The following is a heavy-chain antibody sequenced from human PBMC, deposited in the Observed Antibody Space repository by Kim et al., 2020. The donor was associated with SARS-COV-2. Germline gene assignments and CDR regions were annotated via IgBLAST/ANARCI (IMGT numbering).Heavy chain of an antibody. Sequence: VKGRFPISRDNAKNSLYLQMNSLRAEDTAVYYCARAKGSYSSSWYTGGYYFDYWGQGTLVTVSS. J-gene: IGHJ4*02. D-gene: IGHD6-13*01. CDR3: ARAKGSYSSSWYTGGYYFDY. V-gene: IGHV3-11*01.